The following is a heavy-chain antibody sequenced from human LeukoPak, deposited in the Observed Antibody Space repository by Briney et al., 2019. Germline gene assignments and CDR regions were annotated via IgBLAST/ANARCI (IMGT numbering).Heavy chain of an antibody. CDR3: ARHHDSAYYYFDY. D-gene: IGHD3-22*01. CDR2: INHSGST. V-gene: IGHV4-34*01. J-gene: IGHJ4*02. Sequence: SETLSLTCAVYGGSFSGYYWSWIRQPPGKGLEWIGEINHSGSTNYNPSLKSRVTISVDTSKRQFSLKMSSVTAADTAVYYCARHHDSAYYYFDYWGQGTLVTVSS. CDR1: GGSFSGYY.